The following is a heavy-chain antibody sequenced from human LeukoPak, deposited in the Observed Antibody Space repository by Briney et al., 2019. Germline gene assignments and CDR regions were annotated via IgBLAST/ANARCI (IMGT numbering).Heavy chain of an antibody. J-gene: IGHJ4*02. V-gene: IGHV5-51*01. D-gene: IGHD3-22*01. Sequence: GESLKISCKGSGYLFTNHWIGWVRQMPGKGLEWMGMIFPGDSDTRYSPSFQGQVTISADKSISTAYLQWSSLKASDTAMYYCARRFSDSSGYYFDYWGQGTLVTVSS. CDR1: GYLFTNHW. CDR3: ARRFSDSSGYYFDY. CDR2: IFPGDSDT.